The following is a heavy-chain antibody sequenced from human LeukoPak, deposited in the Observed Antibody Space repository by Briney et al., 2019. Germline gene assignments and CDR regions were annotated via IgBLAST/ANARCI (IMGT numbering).Heavy chain of an antibody. V-gene: IGHV3-30-3*01. CDR1: GFTFSSYA. J-gene: IGHJ3*02. CDR3: ARDNYYGSGDYTFNI. Sequence: GGSLRLSCAASGFTFSSYAMHWVRQAPGKGLEWVALISFDGTNKNYADSVKGRFNISRDNSKNTLYLQMNSLRAEDTAVYYCARDNYYGSGDYTFNIWGQGTMVTVSS. CDR2: ISFDGTNK. D-gene: IGHD3-10*01.